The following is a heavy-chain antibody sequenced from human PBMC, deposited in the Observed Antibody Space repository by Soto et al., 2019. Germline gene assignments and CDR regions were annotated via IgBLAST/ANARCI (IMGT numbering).Heavy chain of an antibody. Sequence: SETLSLTCTVSGGSISSGGYYWSWIRQHPGKGLEWIGYIYYSGSTYYNPSLKSRVTISVDTSKNQFSLKLSSVTAADTAVYYCARRIVVVAATMFDPWGRGTLVTVSS. D-gene: IGHD2-15*01. J-gene: IGHJ5*02. CDR3: ARRIVVVAATMFDP. CDR2: IYYSGST. V-gene: IGHV4-31*03. CDR1: GGSISSGGYY.